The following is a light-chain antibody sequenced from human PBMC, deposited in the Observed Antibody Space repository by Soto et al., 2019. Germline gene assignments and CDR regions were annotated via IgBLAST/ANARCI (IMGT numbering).Light chain of an antibody. CDR1: SSNSGADYD. J-gene: IGLJ2*01. V-gene: IGLV1-40*01. CDR2: GNN. Sequence: QSVLTQPPSVSGAPGQRVTISCFGSSSNSGADYDVHWYQQLPGTAPKLLIYGNNNRPSGVPDRFSGSKSGTSASLAITGLQPEDEADYYCQSYDSSQMIFGGGTKLTVL. CDR3: QSYDSSQMI.